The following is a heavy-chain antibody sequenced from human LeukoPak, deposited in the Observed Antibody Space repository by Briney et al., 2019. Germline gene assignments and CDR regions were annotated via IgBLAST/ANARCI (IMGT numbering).Heavy chain of an antibody. CDR3: ARGYCTSTSCYAPGY. D-gene: IGHD2-2*01. Sequence: PGGSLRLSCAASGFTFSNYWMHWVRQAPGKGLVWVSRINTDGGSTSYTDSVKGRFTISRDNAKNTLYLQMNSLRVEDTAVYYCARGYCTSTSCYAPGYWGQGTLVTVSP. CDR1: GFTFSNYW. CDR2: INTDGGST. J-gene: IGHJ4*02. V-gene: IGHV3-74*01.